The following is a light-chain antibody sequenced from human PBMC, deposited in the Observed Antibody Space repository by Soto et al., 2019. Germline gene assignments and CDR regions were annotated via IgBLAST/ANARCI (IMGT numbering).Light chain of an antibody. J-gene: IGKJ2*01. Sequence: VFTHSPATLSLSTGERARLSCRASQSVSSFLAWYQQKPGQAPRLPIYDASTRATGVPARFSGSGSGTDFTLTISRLQSEDFAVYYCQHYDFLQYTFGQGTKVDIK. CDR2: DAS. CDR1: QSVSSF. V-gene: IGKV3-11*01. CDR3: QHYDFLQYT.